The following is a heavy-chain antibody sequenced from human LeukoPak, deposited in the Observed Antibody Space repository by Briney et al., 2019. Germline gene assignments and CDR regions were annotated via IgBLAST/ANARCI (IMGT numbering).Heavy chain of an antibody. CDR2: INHSGST. CDR1: GGSFSGYY. V-gene: IGHV4-34*01. CDR3: ARFSPGVYSGYDYSSTSDAFDI. Sequence: PSETLSLTCAVYGGSFSGYYWSWIRQPPGKGLEWIGEINHSGSTNYNPSLKSRVTISVDTSKNQFSLKLSSVTAADTAVYYCARFSPGVYSGYDYSSTSDAFDIWGQGTMVTVSS. J-gene: IGHJ3*02. D-gene: IGHD5-12*01.